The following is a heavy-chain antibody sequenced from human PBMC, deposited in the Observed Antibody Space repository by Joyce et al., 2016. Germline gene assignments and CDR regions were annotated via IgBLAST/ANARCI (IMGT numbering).Heavy chain of an antibody. J-gene: IGHJ2*01. V-gene: IGHV4-31*03. D-gene: IGHD3-10*01. CDR3: ARGRYVSETSHNWYFDH. Sequence: QVQLQESGPGLVKPSQTLSLTCSVSGGSISSETYFWSWIRPHPGKGLEGVAYIDYRGRTYCNAASKGRVSISVDTSQNHFSLNLRSATAADTALYYCARGRYVSETSHNWYFDHWGRGTLVTVSS. CDR1: GGSISSETYF. CDR2: IDYRGRT.